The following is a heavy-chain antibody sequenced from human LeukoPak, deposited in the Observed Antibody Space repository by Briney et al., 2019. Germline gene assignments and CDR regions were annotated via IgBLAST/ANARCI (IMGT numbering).Heavy chain of an antibody. J-gene: IGHJ6*02. CDR1: GFTFSDYY. CDR2: ITSSSSYT. V-gene: IGHV3-11*05. Sequence: PGGSLRLSCAASGFTFSDYYMSWIRQAPGKGLEWVSSITSSSSYTNYADSVKGRFTISRDNVKNSLYLQMNSLRAEDTAVYYCARGPKGYYGMDVWGQGTTVTVSS. CDR3: ARGPKGYYGMDV.